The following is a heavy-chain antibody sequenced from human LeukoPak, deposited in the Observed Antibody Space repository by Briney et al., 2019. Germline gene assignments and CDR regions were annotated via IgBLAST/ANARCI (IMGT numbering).Heavy chain of an antibody. J-gene: IGHJ4*02. CDR3: ARDLLIFGVETMYYFDY. CDR2: INPSGGST. D-gene: IGHD3-3*01. Sequence: ASVKVSCKASGYTFTSYYMHWVRQAPGQGLEWMGIINPSGGSTSYAQKFQGRVTMTRDTSTSTVYMELSSLRSEDTAVYYCARDLLIFGVETMYYFDYWGQGTLVTVSS. V-gene: IGHV1-46*01. CDR1: GYTFTSYY.